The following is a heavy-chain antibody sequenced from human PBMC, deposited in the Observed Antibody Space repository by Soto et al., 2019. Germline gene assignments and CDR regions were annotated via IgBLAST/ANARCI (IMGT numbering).Heavy chain of an antibody. CDR3: AHCLYSSSWFDS. Sequence: QITLKESGPTLVKPTQTLTLTCTFSGFSLSTSGVGVGWIRQPPGKALEWLALIYWDDDKRYSPSLKNRLTLTKDTSKKQVFLTMTNMDPVDAATYSCAHCLYSSSWFDSWGQGSQVTVSS. J-gene: IGHJ5*01. V-gene: IGHV2-5*02. CDR1: GFSLSTSGVG. CDR2: IYWDDDK. D-gene: IGHD6-13*01.